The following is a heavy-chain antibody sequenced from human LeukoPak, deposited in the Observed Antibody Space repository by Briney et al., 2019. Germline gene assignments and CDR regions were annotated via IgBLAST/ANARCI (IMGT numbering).Heavy chain of an antibody. V-gene: IGHV4-34*01. CDR1: GGSFSGYY. CDR2: INHSGST. D-gene: IGHD6-19*01. CDR3: ARSGWTRYWYFDL. J-gene: IGHJ2*01. Sequence: SETLSLTCAVYGGSFSGYYWSWIRQPPGKGLEWIGEINHSGSTNYNPSLKSRVTISVDTSKNQFSLKLSSVTAADTAVYCCARSGWTRYWYFDLWGRGTLVTVSS.